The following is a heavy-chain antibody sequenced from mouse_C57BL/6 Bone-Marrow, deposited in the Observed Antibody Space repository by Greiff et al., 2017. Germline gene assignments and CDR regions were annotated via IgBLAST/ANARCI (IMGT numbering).Heavy chain of an antibody. V-gene: IGHV1-64*01. CDR3: ARVGPGWLLPHYFDY. CDR2: IHPNSGST. CDR1: GYTFTSYW. Sequence: QVQLKQPGAELVKPGASVKLSCKASGYTFTSYWMHWVKQRPGQGLEWIGMIHPNSGSTNYNEKFKNKATLTVDKSSSTAYMQLSSLTSEDSAVYYCARVGPGWLLPHYFDYWGQGTTLTVSS. J-gene: IGHJ2*01. D-gene: IGHD2-3*01.